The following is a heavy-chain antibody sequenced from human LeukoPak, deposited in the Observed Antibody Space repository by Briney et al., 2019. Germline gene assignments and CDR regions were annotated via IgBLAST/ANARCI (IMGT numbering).Heavy chain of an antibody. CDR3: AKDDGSYPHLDFDY. CDR2: IYSSGST. D-gene: IGHD3-16*02. CDR1: GGSISSYY. J-gene: IGHJ4*02. V-gene: IGHV4-4*07. Sequence: SETLSLTCTVSGGSISSYYWSWIRQSAGKGLEWIGRIYSSGSTNYNPSLTSRVTMSVDTSKNQFSLKLSSVTAADTAIYHCAKDDGSYPHLDFDYWGQGTLVTVSS.